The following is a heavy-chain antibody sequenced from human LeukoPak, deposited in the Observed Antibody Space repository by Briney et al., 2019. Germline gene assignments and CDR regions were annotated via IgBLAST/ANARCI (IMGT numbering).Heavy chain of an antibody. D-gene: IGHD6-19*01. V-gene: IGHV3-23*01. Sequence: GGSLRLSCAASGFTFSSYAMSWVRQAPGKGLEWVSAISGSGGSTYYADSVKGRFTISRDNSKNTLYLQMNSLRAEDTAVYYCAKLRYSSGWYPKYFQHWGQGTLVTVSS. J-gene: IGHJ1*01. CDR3: AKLRYSSGWYPKYFQH. CDR2: ISGSGGST. CDR1: GFTFSSYA.